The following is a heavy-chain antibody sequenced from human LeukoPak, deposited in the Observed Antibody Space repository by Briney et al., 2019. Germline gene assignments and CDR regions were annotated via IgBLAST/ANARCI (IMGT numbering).Heavy chain of an antibody. Sequence: PGGSLGLSCAASGFTFSNYAMSLSWVRQAPGKGLEWVSGISGSGGSTYYADSVKGRFTISRDNSKNTLYLQMNSLRAEDTAVYYCAKGRGDLGYYDFWSGYYTTYFDYWGQGTLVTVSS. CDR3: AKGRGDLGYYDFWSGYYTTYFDY. J-gene: IGHJ4*02. D-gene: IGHD3-3*01. V-gene: IGHV3-23*01. CDR1: GFTFSNYA. CDR2: ISGSGGST.